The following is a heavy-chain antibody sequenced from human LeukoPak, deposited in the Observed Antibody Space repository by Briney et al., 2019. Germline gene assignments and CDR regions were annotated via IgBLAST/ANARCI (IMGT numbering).Heavy chain of an antibody. CDR2: ISGSGGST. V-gene: IGHV3-23*01. D-gene: IGHD3-3*01. CDR3: AKDRVPDYDFWSGYYSVGYYYYYMDV. Sequence: QTGGSLRLSCAASGFTFSSYAMSWVRQAAGKGLGWVSAISGSGGSTYYADSVEGRFTISRDNTNNTLYLQMNSLRAEDKAVYYCAKDRVPDYDFWSGYYSVGYYYYYMDVWGKGTTVTVSS. CDR1: GFTFSSYA. J-gene: IGHJ6*03.